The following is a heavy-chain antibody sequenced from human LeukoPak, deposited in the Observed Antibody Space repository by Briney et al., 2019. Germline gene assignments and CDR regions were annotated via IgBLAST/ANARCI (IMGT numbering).Heavy chain of an antibody. V-gene: IGHV4-34*01. CDR2: GDDSGGT. Sequence: PSETLSLTCAVYGESLNGHYWSWIRQSPGKGLEWIGEGDDSGGTKFNPSLKSRVTISADTSTKQFSLKLSSVTAADTAVYYCARALYNHGWFPDYFDSWGQGTLVTVSS. CDR3: ARALYNHGWFPDYFDS. D-gene: IGHD6-19*01. CDR1: GESLNGHY. J-gene: IGHJ4*02.